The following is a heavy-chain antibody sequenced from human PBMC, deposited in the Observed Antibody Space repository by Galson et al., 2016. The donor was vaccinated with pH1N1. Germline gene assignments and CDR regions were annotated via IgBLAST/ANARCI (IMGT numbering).Heavy chain of an antibody. J-gene: IGHJ4*02. D-gene: IGHD6-19*01. V-gene: IGHV3-9*01. CDR3: AKVAGYFSGWFDY. Sequence: SLRLSCAASGFTFDDYAMHWVRQAPGKGLGWVSGISWNSGSIGYADSVKGRFTISRDNAKNSLYLQMNSLRAEDTALYYCAKVAGYFSGWFDYWGQGTLVTVSS. CDR1: GFTFDDYA. CDR2: ISWNSGSI.